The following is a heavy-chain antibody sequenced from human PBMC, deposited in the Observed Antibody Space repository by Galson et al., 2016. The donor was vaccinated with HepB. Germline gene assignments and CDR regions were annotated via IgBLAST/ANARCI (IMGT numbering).Heavy chain of an antibody. D-gene: IGHD4-23*01. CDR1: GFAFSSHW. V-gene: IGHV3-74*01. J-gene: IGHJ5*02. CDR2: VNSDGSTS. Sequence: SLRLSCAASGFAFSSHWMHWVRQVPGKGLVWVSRVNSDGSTSDYADSVKGRFTTSRDNAKNTLYLQMNSLRAEDTAVYFCVRDHSVVPTTAYNWFDPWGRGTLVTVSS. CDR3: VRDHSVVPTTAYNWFDP.